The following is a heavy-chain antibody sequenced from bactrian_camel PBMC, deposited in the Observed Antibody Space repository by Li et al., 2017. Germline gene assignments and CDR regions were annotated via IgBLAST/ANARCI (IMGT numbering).Heavy chain of an antibody. V-gene: IGHV3S40*01. CDR1: GFTFSSYG. D-gene: IGHD2*01. CDR2: ITSGGGST. CDR3: AARGPYCYTKLSVRDFTY. J-gene: IGHJ6*01. Sequence: DVQLVESGGGLVQPGGSLRLSCAASGFTFSSYGMSWVRQAPGKGLEWVSGITSGGGSTYYADSVKGRFTISRDNAKNTLYLQMNSLKPEDTAMYYCAARGPYCYTKLSVRDFTYWGQGTQVTVS.